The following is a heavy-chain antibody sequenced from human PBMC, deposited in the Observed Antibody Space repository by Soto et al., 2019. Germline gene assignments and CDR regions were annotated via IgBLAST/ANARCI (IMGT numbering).Heavy chain of an antibody. CDR1: GGSVSSTNNY. Sequence: SETLSLTCTVSGGSVSSTNNYWSWIRQPPGKGLEWFGYVYYSGTTYYNPSLNSRVTISIDSSKNQFSLRLASVTPADTAVYFCARVGRPHGPILLPIYYFDSWGQGALVTVSS. CDR3: ARVGRPHGPILLPIYYFDS. V-gene: IGHV4-61*01. D-gene: IGHD2-15*01. J-gene: IGHJ4*02. CDR2: VYYSGTT.